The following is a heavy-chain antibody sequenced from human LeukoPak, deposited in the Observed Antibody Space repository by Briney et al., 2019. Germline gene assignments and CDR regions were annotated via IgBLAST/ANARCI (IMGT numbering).Heavy chain of an antibody. Sequence: GASVKVSCKAPGGTFSSYAISWVRQAPGQGLEWMGGIIPIFGTANYAQKFQGRVTITTDESTSTAYMELSSLRSEDTAVYYCARGGAARPAGWFDPWGQGTLVTVSS. CDR1: GGTFSSYA. J-gene: IGHJ5*02. V-gene: IGHV1-69*05. D-gene: IGHD6-6*01. CDR2: IIPIFGTA. CDR3: ARGGAARPAGWFDP.